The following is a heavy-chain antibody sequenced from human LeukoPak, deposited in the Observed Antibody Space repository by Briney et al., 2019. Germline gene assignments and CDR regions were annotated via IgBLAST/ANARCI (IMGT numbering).Heavy chain of an antibody. CDR1: GFPFSSYW. D-gene: IGHD2/OR15-2a*01. Sequence: GGSLRLSCAGSGFPFSSYWMTWVRQAPGKGLEWVANINQDGSEKSYVDSVRGRFTISRDNAKNSLYLQMNRVGAEHTAVYYCARGEDNADEYLREDYWGQGVLVTVSS. CDR3: ARGEDNADEYLREDY. J-gene: IGHJ4*02. CDR2: INQDGSEK. V-gene: IGHV3-7*04.